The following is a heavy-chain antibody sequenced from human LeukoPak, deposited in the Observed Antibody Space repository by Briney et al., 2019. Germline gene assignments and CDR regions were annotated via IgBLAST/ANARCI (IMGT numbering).Heavy chain of an antibody. CDR2: ISSSSSYI. CDR1: GFTLSSYS. D-gene: IGHD6-19*01. CDR3: ARDQGPIAVAGFTFDY. V-gene: IGHV3-21*01. J-gene: IGHJ4*02. Sequence: GGSLRLSCAASGFTLSSYSMNWVRQAPGKGLEWVSSISSSSSYIYHADSVKGRFTISRDNAKNSLYLQMNSLRAEDTAVYYCARDQGPIAVAGFTFDYWGQGTLVTVSS.